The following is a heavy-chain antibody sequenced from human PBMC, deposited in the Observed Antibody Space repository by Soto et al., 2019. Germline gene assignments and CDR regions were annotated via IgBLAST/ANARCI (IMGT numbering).Heavy chain of an antibody. J-gene: IGHJ4*02. CDR3: ARDEGGYDLWLDY. D-gene: IGHD5-12*01. V-gene: IGHV3-33*01. CDR1: GFTFSSYG. Sequence: HPGGSLRLSCAASGFTFSSYGMHWVRQAPGKGLEWVAVIWYDGSNKYYADSVKGRFTISRDNSKNTLYLQMNSLRAEDTAVYYCARDEGGYDLWLDYWGQGTLVTVSS. CDR2: IWYDGSNK.